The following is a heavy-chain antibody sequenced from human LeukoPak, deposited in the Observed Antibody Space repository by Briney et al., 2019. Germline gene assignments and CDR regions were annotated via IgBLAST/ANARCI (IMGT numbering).Heavy chain of an antibody. V-gene: IGHV4-39*01. J-gene: IGHJ4*02. Sequence: SETLSLTCTVSGGSISSSSYYWGWIRQPPGKGLEWIGSIYYSGSTYYNPSLKSRVTISVDTSKNQFSLKLSSVTAADTAVYYCARTSSSWYVVDYWGQGTLVTVSS. D-gene: IGHD6-13*01. CDR1: GGSISSSSYY. CDR3: ARTSSSWYVVDY. CDR2: IYYSGST.